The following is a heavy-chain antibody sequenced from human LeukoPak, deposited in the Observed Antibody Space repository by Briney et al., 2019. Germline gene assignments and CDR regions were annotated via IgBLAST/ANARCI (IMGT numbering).Heavy chain of an antibody. CDR2: IYHSGRT. CDR3: ARQTADGSAYYGLDV. Sequence: SETLSLTCNLAAGSISRGNYYWNWIRQQGMGLEWIGNIYHSGRTNYNPSLKSRVAISVDTSKNQFSLKLTSVTAADTAVYYCARQTADGSAYYGLDVWGPGTTVTVSS. CDR1: AGSISRGNYY. J-gene: IGHJ6*02. V-gene: IGHV4-31*02. D-gene: IGHD6-13*01.